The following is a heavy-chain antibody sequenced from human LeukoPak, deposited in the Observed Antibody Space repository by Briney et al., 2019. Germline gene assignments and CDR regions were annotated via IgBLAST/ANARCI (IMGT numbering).Heavy chain of an antibody. CDR2: ISGSDGST. D-gene: IGHD2-15*01. J-gene: IGHJ4*02. CDR3: AKGRGYCTGGSCYSDY. V-gene: IGHV3-23*01. Sequence: PGRSLRLSCTASGFTFSNYAMSSVRQAPGKGLKWVSTISGSDGSTYYADSVKGRFTTSRDNSKNTLYLQMNGLRVEDTAIYYCAKGRGYCTGGSCYSDYWGQGTLVTVSS. CDR1: GFTFSNYA.